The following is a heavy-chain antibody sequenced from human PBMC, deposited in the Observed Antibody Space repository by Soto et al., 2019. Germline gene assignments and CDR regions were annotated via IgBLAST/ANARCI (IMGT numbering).Heavy chain of an antibody. Sequence: QVQLVQSGAEVKKPGSSVKVSCKASGGTFSSYAISWVRQAPGQGLEWMGGIIPISGTANYAQKCQGRVTITADESTSTAYMELNSLRSEDTAVYYCARSQGSSTSLEIYYYYYYGMDVWGQGTTVTVSS. V-gene: IGHV1-69*01. CDR1: GGTFSSYA. J-gene: IGHJ6*02. D-gene: IGHD2-2*01. CDR3: ARSQGSSTSLEIYYYYYYGMDV. CDR2: IIPISGTA.